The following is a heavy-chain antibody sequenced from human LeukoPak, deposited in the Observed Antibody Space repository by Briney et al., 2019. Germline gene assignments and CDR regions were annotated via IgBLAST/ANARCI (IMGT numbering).Heavy chain of an antibody. V-gene: IGHV3-53*01. J-gene: IGHJ4*02. Sequence: GGSLRLSCAASGFTFSSYSMNWVRQAPGKGLEWVSIIYSGGTTYYADSVKGRFTISRDNSKSTLYLQMNSLRVEDTAVYYCARVLWNGDYPRFDYWGQGTLVTVSS. CDR3: ARVLWNGDYPRFDY. CDR1: GFTFSSYS. CDR2: IYSGGTT. D-gene: IGHD4-17*01.